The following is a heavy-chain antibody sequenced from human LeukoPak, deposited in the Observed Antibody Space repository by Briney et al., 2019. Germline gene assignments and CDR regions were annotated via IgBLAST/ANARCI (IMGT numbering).Heavy chain of an antibody. Sequence: SVKVSCKASGGTFSSYAISWVRQAPGQGLEWMGGIIPFLGTTNYAQKFQGRVTITADEPSRTAYMELTYLRSDDTAVYYCTIIPNVILFTHYFEYWGQGTLVTVSS. J-gene: IGHJ4*02. CDR1: GGTFSSYA. CDR2: IIPFLGTT. CDR3: TIIPNVILFTHYFEY. D-gene: IGHD2-21*01. V-gene: IGHV1-69*13.